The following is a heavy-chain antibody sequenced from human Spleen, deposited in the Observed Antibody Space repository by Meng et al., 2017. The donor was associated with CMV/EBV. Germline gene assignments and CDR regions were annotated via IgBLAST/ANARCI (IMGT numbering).Heavy chain of an antibody. J-gene: IGHJ6*02. CDR1: GYTFTSYG. V-gene: IGHV1-18*01. D-gene: IGHD2-2*01. CDR2: ISAYNGNT. CDR3: ARDKWYHLSSGYYYAMDV. Sequence: ASVKVSCKASGYTFTSYGISWVRQAPGQGLEWMGWISAYNGNTNFAQKLQGRVNVTTDTSTSTAYMGLRSLRSDDTAMYYCARDKWYHLSSGYYYAMDVWGQGTTVTVSS.